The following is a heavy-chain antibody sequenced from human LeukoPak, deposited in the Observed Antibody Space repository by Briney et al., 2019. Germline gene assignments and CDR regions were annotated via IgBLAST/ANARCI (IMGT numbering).Heavy chain of an antibody. J-gene: IGHJ3*02. D-gene: IGHD3-22*01. V-gene: IGHV4-59*01. CDR3: ATXXYYXXSXGYYYAFDI. CDR2: IYYSGST. CDR1: GGSISSYY. Sequence: PSETLSLTCTVSGGSISSYYWSWIRQPPGKGLEWIGYIYYSGSTNYNPSLKSRVTISVDTSKNQFSLKLSSVTAADTAVYYCATXXYYXXSXGYYYAFDIWGQGTMVTVSS.